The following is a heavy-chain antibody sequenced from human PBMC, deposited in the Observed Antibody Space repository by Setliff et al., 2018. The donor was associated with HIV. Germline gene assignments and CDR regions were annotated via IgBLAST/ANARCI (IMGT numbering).Heavy chain of an antibody. J-gene: IGHJ6*03. CDR1: AGSNRSSTYY. CDR3: ARIVRWELVATSTLFYYCIDV. D-gene: IGHD1-26*01. CDR2: IYYSGST. V-gene: IGHV4-39*01. Sequence: PSETLSLNCTVSAGSNRSSTYYWSWIRTPPGKGLEWSGTIYYSGSTYYNPSLKSRATISVDMSKNQFSLRLSSVTAADTAVYYCARIVRWELVATSTLFYYCIDVWGKGTTVTVSS.